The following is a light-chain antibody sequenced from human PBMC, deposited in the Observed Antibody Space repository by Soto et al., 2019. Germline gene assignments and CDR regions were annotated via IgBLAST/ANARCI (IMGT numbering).Light chain of an antibody. CDR3: SSYAGSNNYV. CDR2: EVN. CDR1: SSDVGGYKY. Sequence: QSVLTQPPSASGSPGQSVTISCTGTSSDVGGYKYVSWYQQYPDKAPKLMIYEVNKRPSGVPDRFSGSKSGNTASLTVSGLQTEDEADYYCSSYAGSNNYVFGTGTKVTV. V-gene: IGLV2-8*01. J-gene: IGLJ1*01.